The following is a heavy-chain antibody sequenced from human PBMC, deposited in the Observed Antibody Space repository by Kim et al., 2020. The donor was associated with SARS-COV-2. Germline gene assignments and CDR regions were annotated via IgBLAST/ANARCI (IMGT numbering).Heavy chain of an antibody. CDR2: IWYDGSNK. D-gene: IGHD1-1*01. Sequence: GGSPRLSCAASGFTFSSYGMHWVRQAPGKGLEWVAVIWYDGSNKYYADSVKGRFTISRDNSKNTLYLQMNSLRAEDTAVYYCARDDWNPRNYYYYYYGMDVWGQGTTVTVSS. CDR1: GFTFSSYG. V-gene: IGHV3-33*01. CDR3: ARDDWNPRNYYYYYYGMDV. J-gene: IGHJ6*02.